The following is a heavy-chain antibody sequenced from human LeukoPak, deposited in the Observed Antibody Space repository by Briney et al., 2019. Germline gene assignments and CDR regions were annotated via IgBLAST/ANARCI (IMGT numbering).Heavy chain of an antibody. CDR2: IKQDGSEK. J-gene: IGHJ4*02. D-gene: IGHD4-17*01. V-gene: IGHV3-7*01. Sequence: GGSLRLSCAASGFTFSSYCMSWVRQAPGKGLEWVANIKQDGSEKYYVDSVKGRFTISRDNAKNSLYLQMNSLTAEDTAVYYCARQPNYGDYVDFDYWGQGTLVTVSS. CDR1: GFTFSSYC. CDR3: ARQPNYGDYVDFDY.